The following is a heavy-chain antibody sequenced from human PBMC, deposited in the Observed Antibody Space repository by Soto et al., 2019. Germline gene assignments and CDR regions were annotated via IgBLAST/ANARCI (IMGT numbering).Heavy chain of an antibody. V-gene: IGHV3-30-3*01. J-gene: IGHJ4*02. Sequence: QVQLVESGGGVVQPGRSLRLSCAASGFTFSSYAMHWVRQAPGKGLEWVAVISYDGSNKYYADSVKGRFTISRDNSKNTLYRQMNSLRAGDTAVYYCARVRGVKSARYSSGWYCTYLGQGTLVTLSS. CDR3: ARVRGVKSARYSSGWYCTY. D-gene: IGHD6-19*01. CDR2: ISYDGSNK. CDR1: GFTFSSYA.